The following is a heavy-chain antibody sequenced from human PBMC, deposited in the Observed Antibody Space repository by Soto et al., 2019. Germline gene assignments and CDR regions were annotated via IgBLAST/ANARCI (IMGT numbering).Heavy chain of an antibody. V-gene: IGHV6-1*01. CDR2: TYYRSKWYN. CDR1: GDSVSSNSAA. Sequence: SQTLSLTCAISGDSVSSNSAAWNWIRQSPSRGLEWLGRTYYRSKWYNDYAVSVKSRITINPDTSKNQFSLQLNSVTPEDTAVYYCARGDCSSTRCPQYYYYYMDVWGKGTTVTVSS. D-gene: IGHD2-2*01. CDR3: ARGDCSSTRCPQYYYYYMDV. J-gene: IGHJ6*03.